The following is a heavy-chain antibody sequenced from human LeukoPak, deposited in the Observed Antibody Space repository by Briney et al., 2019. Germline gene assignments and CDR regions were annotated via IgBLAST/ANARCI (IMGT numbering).Heavy chain of an antibody. J-gene: IGHJ4*02. CDR3: ARVADIGGWYQGYFDY. D-gene: IGHD6-19*01. CDR2: IYYSGST. Sequence: SETLSLTCTVSGGSISSYYWSWIRQPPGKGLEWIGYIYYSGSTNYNPSLKSRVTISVDTSKNQFSLKLSSVTAADTAVYYCARVADIGGWYQGYFDYWGQGTLVTVSS. CDR1: GGSISSYY. V-gene: IGHV4-59*12.